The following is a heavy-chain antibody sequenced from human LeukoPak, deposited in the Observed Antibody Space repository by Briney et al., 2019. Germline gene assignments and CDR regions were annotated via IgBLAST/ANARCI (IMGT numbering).Heavy chain of an antibody. V-gene: IGHV4-59*01. Sequence: SETLSLTCTVSGGSISSYYWSWIRQPPGKGLEWIGYIYYSGSTNYNPSLKSRVTISVDTSKNQFSLKLSSVTAADTAVYYCARGHRIVGASLDYWGQGTLVTVSS. CDR2: IYYSGST. J-gene: IGHJ4*02. D-gene: IGHD1-26*01. CDR1: GGSISSYY. CDR3: ARGHRIVGASLDY.